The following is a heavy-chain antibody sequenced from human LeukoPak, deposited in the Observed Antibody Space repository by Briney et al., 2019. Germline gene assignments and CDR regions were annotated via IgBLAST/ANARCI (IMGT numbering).Heavy chain of an antibody. V-gene: IGHV1-69*01. D-gene: IGHD3-3*01. Sequence: SVEVSCKASGGTFSSYAISWVRQAPGQGLEWMVGIIPIFGTANYAQKFQGRVTITADESTSTAYMELSSLRSKDTAVYYCARAPEDYDFWSGHFDYWGQGTLVTVSS. CDR2: IIPIFGTA. CDR1: GGTFSSYA. J-gene: IGHJ4*02. CDR3: ARAPEDYDFWSGHFDY.